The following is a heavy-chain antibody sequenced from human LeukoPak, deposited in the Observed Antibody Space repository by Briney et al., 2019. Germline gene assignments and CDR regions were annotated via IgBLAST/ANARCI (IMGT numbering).Heavy chain of an antibody. V-gene: IGHV1-2*02. Sequence: ASVKVSCKASGYSFTAFHIHWVRQAPGQGLGWMGWINPDGGGTIFAQRFQGRVTMTRDTSISTAYMALTSLRSDDTAVYYCARSHDYTNYVGPWGQGTLVTVSS. CDR3: ARSHDYTNYVGP. CDR1: GYSFTAFH. J-gene: IGHJ5*02. CDR2: INPDGGGT. D-gene: IGHD4-11*01.